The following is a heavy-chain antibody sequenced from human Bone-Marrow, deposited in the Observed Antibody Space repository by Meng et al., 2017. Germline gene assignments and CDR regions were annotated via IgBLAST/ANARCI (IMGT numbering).Heavy chain of an antibody. CDR3: AKQGRRGYYDSSGYWYYFDY. CDR1: GFTFSSYA. CDR2: ISGSGGST. J-gene: IGHJ4*02. Sequence: GESLKISCAASGFTFSSYAMGWVRQAPGKGLEWVSAISGSGGSTYYADSVKGRFTISRDNYKNTLYLQMNSLRAEDTAVYYCAKQGRRGYYDSSGYWYYFDYWGQGTLVTVSS. D-gene: IGHD3-22*01. V-gene: IGHV3-23*01.